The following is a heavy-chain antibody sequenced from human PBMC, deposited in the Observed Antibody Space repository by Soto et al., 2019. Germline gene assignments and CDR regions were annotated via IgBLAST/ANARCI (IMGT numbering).Heavy chain of an antibody. CDR3: ARVQDSSWYFDY. J-gene: IGHJ4*02. CDR2: IYYSGST. Sequence: SETLSLTCTVSGGSISSGGYYWSWIRQHPGKGLEWIGYIYYSGSTYYNPSLKSRVTISVDTSKNQFSLKLSSVTAADTAVYYCARVQDSSWYFDYWGQGTLVTVS. D-gene: IGHD6-13*01. CDR1: GGSISSGGYY. V-gene: IGHV4-31*03.